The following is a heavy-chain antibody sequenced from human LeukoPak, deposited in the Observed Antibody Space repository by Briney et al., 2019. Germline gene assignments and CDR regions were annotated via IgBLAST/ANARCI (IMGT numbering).Heavy chain of an antibody. CDR2: ISRDNSHT. D-gene: IGHD2/OR15-2a*01. V-gene: IGHV3-21*01. J-gene: IGHJ6*03. CDR3: ALPTLLTVMSIYYMDL. CDR1: GFTLSTYD. Sequence: GGSLRLSCEASGFTLSTYDINWFRQAPGKGLEWVSSISRDNSHTHYADSVKGRFTISRDNVKNSLYLQMDSLRAEDTAVYYCALPTLLTVMSIYYMDLWGKGTTVIVSS.